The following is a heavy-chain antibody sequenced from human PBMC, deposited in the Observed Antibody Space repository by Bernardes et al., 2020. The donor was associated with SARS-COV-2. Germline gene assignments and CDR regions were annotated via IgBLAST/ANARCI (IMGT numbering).Heavy chain of an antibody. Sequence: GESLKISCKGSGYSFTSYWISWVRQMPGKGLEWMGRIDPSDSYTNYSPSFQGHVTISADKSISTAYLQWSSLKASDTAMYYCARRTEDSSGWYRDGMDVWGQGTTVTVSS. CDR1: GYSFTSYW. V-gene: IGHV5-10-1*01. CDR3: ARRTEDSSGWYRDGMDV. D-gene: IGHD6-19*01. J-gene: IGHJ6*02. CDR2: IDPSDSYT.